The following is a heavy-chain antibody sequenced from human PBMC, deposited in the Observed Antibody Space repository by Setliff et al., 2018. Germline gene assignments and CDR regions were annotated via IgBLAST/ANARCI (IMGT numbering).Heavy chain of an antibody. CDR3: ARETTAWGYVDTAMVTFIDQ. CDR2: IYYSGST. J-gene: IGHJ4*02. V-gene: IGHV4-59*01. CDR1: GGSISSYY. D-gene: IGHD5-18*01. Sequence: SETLSLTCTVSGGSISSYYWSWIRQPPGKRLEWIGYIYYSGSTNYNPSLESRVTISVDTSKNQFSLRLNSATAADTAVYYCARETTAWGYVDTAMVTFIDQWGQGTLVTVS.